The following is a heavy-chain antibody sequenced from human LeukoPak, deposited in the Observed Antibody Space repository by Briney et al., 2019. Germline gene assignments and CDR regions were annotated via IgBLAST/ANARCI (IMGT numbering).Heavy chain of an antibody. V-gene: IGHV3-21*01. J-gene: IGHJ5*02. CDR3: AREGSSIAAATNWFDP. CDR2: ISSSSSYI. CDR1: GSTFSSYS. Sequence: PGGSLRLSCAASGSTFSSYSMNWVRQAPGKGLGWVSSISSSSSYIYYADSVKGRFTISRDNAKNSLYLQMNSLRAEDTAVYYCAREGSSIAAATNWFDPWGQGTLVTVSS. D-gene: IGHD6-13*01.